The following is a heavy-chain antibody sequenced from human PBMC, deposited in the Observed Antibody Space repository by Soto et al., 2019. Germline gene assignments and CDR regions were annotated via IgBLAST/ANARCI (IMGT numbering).Heavy chain of an antibody. CDR3: ARGRDGDY. V-gene: IGHV1-18*01. CDR1: GYAFTTYG. D-gene: IGHD6-6*01. J-gene: IGHJ4*02. Sequence: QVHLVQSGAEVKKPGASVKVSCQGSGYAFTTYGITSVRQAPGQGLEWMGWISAHNGNTNYAQKLQGRVTVTRDTSTSTAYMELRSLRYDDTAVYYCARGRDGDYWGQGALVTVSS. CDR2: ISAHNGNT.